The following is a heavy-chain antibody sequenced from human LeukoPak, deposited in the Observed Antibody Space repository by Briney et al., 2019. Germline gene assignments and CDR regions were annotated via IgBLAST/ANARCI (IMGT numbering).Heavy chain of an antibody. D-gene: IGHD2-15*01. CDR3: AKDGNIVVVRDNGMDV. Sequence: PGRSLRLSCAASGFTFSSYGMHWVRQAPGKGLEWVAVISYDGSNKYYADSVKGRFTISRDNSKNTLYLQMNSLRAEDTAVYYCAKDGNIVVVRDNGMDVWGQGTTVTVSS. CDR2: ISYDGSNK. V-gene: IGHV3-30*18. CDR1: GFTFSSYG. J-gene: IGHJ6*02.